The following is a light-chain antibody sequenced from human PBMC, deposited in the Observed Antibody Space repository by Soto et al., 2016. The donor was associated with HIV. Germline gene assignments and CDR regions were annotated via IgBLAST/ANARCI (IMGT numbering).Light chain of an antibody. V-gene: IGKV1-39*01. CDR2: AAS. CDR1: QGITYY. CDR3: QQSDSNPPT. Sequence: DIHMTQSPSTLSASVGDRVTITCRASQGITYYLTWLQQKPGKAPKVLIYAASTLETGVPSRFSGSGSGTDFTLTISGLQIEDFATYYCQQSDSNPPTFGQGTKLEIK. J-gene: IGKJ2*01.